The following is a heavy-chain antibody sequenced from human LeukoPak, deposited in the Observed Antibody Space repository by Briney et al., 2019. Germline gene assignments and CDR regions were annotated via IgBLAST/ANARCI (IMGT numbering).Heavy chain of an antibody. CDR3: AKDTGGYCGGDCYSDY. CDR1: GFTFSSYA. V-gene: IGHV3-23*01. Sequence: PGGFLRLSCAASGFTFSSYAMSWVRQAPGKGLGWVSAISGSGGSTYYADSVKGRFTISRDNSKNTLYLQMNSLRAEDTAVYYCAKDTGGYCGGDCYSDYWGQGTLVTVSS. CDR2: ISGSGGST. D-gene: IGHD2-21*02. J-gene: IGHJ4*02.